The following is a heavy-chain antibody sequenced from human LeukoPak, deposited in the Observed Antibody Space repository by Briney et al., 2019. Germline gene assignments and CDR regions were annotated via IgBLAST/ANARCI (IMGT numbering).Heavy chain of an antibody. CDR3: TRGGTTLDY. CDR1: GFTLSTYS. Sequence: GGSLRLSCAGAGFTLSTYSMSWVRQAPGKGLEWVSFISTTSSTTYYADSLKGRFTISRDNAKNPLYLQMNSLRAEDTAVYYCTRGGTTLDYWGQGTLVTVSS. V-gene: IGHV3-48*04. CDR2: ISTTSSTT. J-gene: IGHJ4*02. D-gene: IGHD1-7*01.